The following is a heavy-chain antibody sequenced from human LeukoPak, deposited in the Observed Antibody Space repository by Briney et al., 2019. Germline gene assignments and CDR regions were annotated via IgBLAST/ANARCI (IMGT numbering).Heavy chain of an antibody. Sequence: GGSLRLSCVASGFTFNSYWMSWVRQAPGKGLEWVANIKQDASEKYYVGSVKGRFTISRDNVKNTLYLQMNSLRAEDTAVYYCAKDSRGYSYGYTFDYWGQGTLVTVSS. CDR3: AKDSRGYSYGYTFDY. V-gene: IGHV3-7*01. CDR2: IKQDASEK. D-gene: IGHD5-18*01. J-gene: IGHJ4*02. CDR1: GFTFNSYW.